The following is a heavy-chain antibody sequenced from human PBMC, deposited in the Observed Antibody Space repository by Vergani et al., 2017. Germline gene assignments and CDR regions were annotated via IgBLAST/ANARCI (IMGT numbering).Heavy chain of an antibody. CDR2: IIPILGIA. Sequence: QVQLVQSGAEVKKPGSSVKVSCKASGGTFSSYTISWVRQAPGQGLEWMGRIIPILGIANYAQKFQGRVTITADKSTSTAYMELSSLRSEDTAVYYCARGRFWELLSGLGWFDPWGQGTLVTVSS. D-gene: IGHD3-10*01. CDR1: GGTFSSYT. J-gene: IGHJ5*02. V-gene: IGHV1-69*02. CDR3: ARGRFWELLSGLGWFDP.